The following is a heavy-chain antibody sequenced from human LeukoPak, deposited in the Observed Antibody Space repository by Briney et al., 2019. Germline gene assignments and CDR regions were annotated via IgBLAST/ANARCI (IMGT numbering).Heavy chain of an antibody. D-gene: IGHD1-26*01. CDR3: ASYSGSYYMAQYYFDY. CDR1: GGTFSSYA. V-gene: IGHV1-69*04. J-gene: IGHJ4*02. CDR2: IIPILGIA. Sequence: SVKVSCKASGGTFSSYAIGWVRQAPGQGPEWMGRIIPILGIANYAQKFQGRVTITADKSTSTAYMELSSLRSEDTAVYYCASYSGSYYMAQYYFDYWGQGTLVTVSS.